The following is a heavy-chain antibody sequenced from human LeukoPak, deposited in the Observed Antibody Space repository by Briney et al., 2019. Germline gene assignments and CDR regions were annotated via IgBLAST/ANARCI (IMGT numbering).Heavy chain of an antibody. CDR3: ARVRGRSNWFDP. CDR2: ISAYKGNT. J-gene: IGHJ5*02. D-gene: IGHD3-16*01. CDR1: GYTFISYG. Sequence: ASVKVSCKASGYTFISYGISWVRQAPGQGLEWMGWISAYKGNTKYAQKFQGRVTMTTDTSTSTAYMELRSVRSDDTAVYYCARVRGRSNWFDPWGQGTLVTVSS. V-gene: IGHV1-18*04.